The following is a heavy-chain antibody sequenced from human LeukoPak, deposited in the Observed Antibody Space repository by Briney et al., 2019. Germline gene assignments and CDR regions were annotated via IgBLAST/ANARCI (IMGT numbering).Heavy chain of an antibody. CDR3: ARERGLYYGSGSYYTHDAFDI. Sequence: APVKVSCKASGGTFSSYAISWVRQAPGQGLEWMGGIIPIFGTANYAQKFQGRVTITTDESTSTAYMELSSLGSEDTAVYYCARERGLYYGSGSYYTHDAFDIWGQGTMVTVSS. CDR1: GGTFSSYA. V-gene: IGHV1-69*05. D-gene: IGHD3-10*01. CDR2: IIPIFGTA. J-gene: IGHJ3*02.